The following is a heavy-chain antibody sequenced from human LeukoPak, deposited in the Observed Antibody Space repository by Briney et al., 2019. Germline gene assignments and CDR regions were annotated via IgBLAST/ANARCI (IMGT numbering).Heavy chain of an antibody. Sequence: GGSLRLSCAASGFSFSSYSMNWARQSPGKGLEWDSYISSSGSTIYYADSVKGRFTISRDNAKNSLYLQMNSLRAEDTAVYYCAELGITMIGGVWGKGTTVTISS. CDR2: ISSSGSTI. CDR3: AELGITMIGGV. D-gene: IGHD3-10*02. J-gene: IGHJ6*04. V-gene: IGHV3-48*04. CDR1: GFSFSSYS.